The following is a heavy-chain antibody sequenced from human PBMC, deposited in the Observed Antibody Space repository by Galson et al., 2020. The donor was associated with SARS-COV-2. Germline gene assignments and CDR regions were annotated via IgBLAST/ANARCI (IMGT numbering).Heavy chain of an antibody. D-gene: IGHD3-22*01. V-gene: IGHV4-39*01. J-gene: IGHJ5*02. CDR1: GGSISSSSYY. CDR2: IYYSGST. CDR3: ARHIQYYYDSSVYYYPNWFDP. Sequence: SETLSLTCTVSGGSISSSSYYWGWIRQPPGKGLEWIGSIYYSGSTYYNPSLKSRVTISVDTSKNQFSLKLSSVTAADTAVYYCARHIQYYYDSSVYYYPNWFDPWGQGTLVTVSS.